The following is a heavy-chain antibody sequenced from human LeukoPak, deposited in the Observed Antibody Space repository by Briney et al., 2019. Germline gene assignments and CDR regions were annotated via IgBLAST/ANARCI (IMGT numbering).Heavy chain of an antibody. CDR3: ARGRTYYYDTSGYYPSIYYGMDV. D-gene: IGHD3-22*01. Sequence: GSLRLSCAASGFTVSSNYMSWVRQAPGKGLEGIGEINHGDSTNYNPSLKSRATLSVDTSKNQFSLKLTSVTAADTAVYYCARGRTYYYDTSGYYPSIYYGMDVWGQGTTVIVSS. V-gene: IGHV4-34*01. CDR1: GFTVSSNY. J-gene: IGHJ6*02. CDR2: INHGDST.